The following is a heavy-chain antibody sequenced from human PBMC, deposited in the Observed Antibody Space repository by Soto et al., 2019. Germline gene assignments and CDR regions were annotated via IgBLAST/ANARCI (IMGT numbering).Heavy chain of an antibody. Sequence: GASVKVSCKASGYTFTSSDINWGRQATGQGLEWMGWMNPNSGNTGYAQKFQGRVTMTRNTSISTAYMELSSLRSEDTAVYYCARGARCSGGSCYHNWFDPWGQGTLVTVSS. CDR3: ARGARCSGGSCYHNWFDP. CDR2: MNPNSGNT. J-gene: IGHJ5*02. CDR1: GYTFTSSD. V-gene: IGHV1-8*01. D-gene: IGHD2-15*01.